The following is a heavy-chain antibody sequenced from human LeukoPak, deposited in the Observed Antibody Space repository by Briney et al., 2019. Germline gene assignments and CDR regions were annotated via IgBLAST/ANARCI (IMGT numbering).Heavy chain of an antibody. D-gene: IGHD6-19*01. Sequence: GGSLRLSCAASGFTVSSNEMSWVRQAPGKGLEWVSSISGGSTYYADSRKGRFTISRDNSKNTLHLQMNSLRAEGTAVYYCAKDRAVAAPYYYYYMDVWGKGTTVTVSS. CDR1: GFTVSSNE. CDR3: AKDRAVAAPYYYYYMDV. V-gene: IGHV3-38-3*01. J-gene: IGHJ6*03. CDR2: ISGGST.